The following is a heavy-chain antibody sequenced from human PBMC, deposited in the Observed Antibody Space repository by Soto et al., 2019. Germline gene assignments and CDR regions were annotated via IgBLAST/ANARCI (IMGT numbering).Heavy chain of an antibody. J-gene: IGHJ3*02. CDR1: GYSFTSYW. D-gene: IGHD6-19*01. Sequence: PGESLKISCNGSGYSFTSYWIGWVRQMPGKGLEWMGIIYPGDSDTRYSPSFQGQVTISADKSISTAYLQWSSLKASDTAMYYCASLGAVAVDGSVFRAFDIWGQGTMVTVSS. V-gene: IGHV5-51*01. CDR2: IYPGDSDT. CDR3: ASLGAVAVDGSVFRAFDI.